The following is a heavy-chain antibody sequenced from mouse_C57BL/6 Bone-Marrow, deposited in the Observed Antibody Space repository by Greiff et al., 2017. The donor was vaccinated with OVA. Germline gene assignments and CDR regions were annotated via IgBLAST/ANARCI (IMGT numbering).Heavy chain of an antibody. CDR3: TGGLRRGPWFAY. J-gene: IGHJ3*01. Sequence: EVQGVESGGGLVQPGGSMKLSCVASGFTLSNYWMNWVRQSPEKGLEWVAQIRLKSDNYATHYAESVKGRFTISRDDSKSSVYLQMNNLRAEDTGIYYCTGGLRRGPWFAYWGQGTLVTVSA. V-gene: IGHV6-3*01. CDR1: GFTLSNYW. CDR2: IRLKSDNYAT.